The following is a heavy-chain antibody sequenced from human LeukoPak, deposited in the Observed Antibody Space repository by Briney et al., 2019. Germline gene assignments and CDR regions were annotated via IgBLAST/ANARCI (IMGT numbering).Heavy chain of an antibody. D-gene: IGHD4-17*01. CDR2: ISSSGSTI. CDR3: ASRGTTVTTFDHYYGMDV. V-gene: IGHV3-48*03. Sequence: GGSLRLSCAASGFTFSSYEMNWVRQAPGKGLEWVSYISSSGSTIYYADSVKGRFTISRDNAKNSLYLQMNSLRAEDTAVYYCASRGTTVTTFDHYYGMDVWGQGTTVTVSS. CDR1: GFTFSSYE. J-gene: IGHJ6*02.